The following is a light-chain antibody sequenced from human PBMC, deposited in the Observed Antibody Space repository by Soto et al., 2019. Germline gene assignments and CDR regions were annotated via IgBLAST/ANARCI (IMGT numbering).Light chain of an antibody. Sequence: EIVLPQSPGALSLSTGGRATLSCRASQSVSSSYLAWYQQKPGQAPRLLIYGTSSRATAIPDRFSGSGSGTDFTLTISRLEPEDFAVYYCQQYGSSSWTFGQGTKVDIK. CDR1: QSVSSSY. CDR2: GTS. CDR3: QQYGSSSWT. V-gene: IGKV3-20*01. J-gene: IGKJ1*01.